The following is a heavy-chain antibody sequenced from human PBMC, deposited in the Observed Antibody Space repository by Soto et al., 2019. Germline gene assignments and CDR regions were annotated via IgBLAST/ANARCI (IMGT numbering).Heavy chain of an antibody. Sequence: GGSLRLSCAASGFTFSSYGMHWVRQAPGKGLEWVAVISYDGSNKYYADSVKGRFTISRDNSKNTLYLQMNSLRAEDTAVYYCAKGHSSSWYLVDYWGQGTLVTVSS. CDR2: ISYDGSNK. CDR3: AKGHSSSWYLVDY. CDR1: GFTFSSYG. V-gene: IGHV3-30*18. D-gene: IGHD6-13*01. J-gene: IGHJ4*02.